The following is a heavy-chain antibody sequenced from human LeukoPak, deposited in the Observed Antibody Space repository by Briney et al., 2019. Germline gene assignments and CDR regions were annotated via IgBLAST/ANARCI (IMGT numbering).Heavy chain of an antibody. D-gene: IGHD7-27*01. CDR3: ARVSELGYFDY. CDR2: IYHSGST. J-gene: IGHJ4*02. CDR1: GGSISSGGYS. Sequence: PSETLSLTCAVSGGSISSGGYSWSWIRQPPGKGLEWIGYIYHSGSTYYNPSLKSRVTISVDKSKNQFSLKLSSVTAADTAVYYCARVSELGYFDYWGQGTLVTVSS. V-gene: IGHV4-30-2*01.